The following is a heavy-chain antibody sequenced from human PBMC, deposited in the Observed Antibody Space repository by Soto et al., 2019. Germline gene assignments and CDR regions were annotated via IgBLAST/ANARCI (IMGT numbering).Heavy chain of an antibody. CDR1: GFTFSSYA. CDR3: ARDRTNYDFWSGYYGYYYYYGMDV. CDR2: ISYDGSNK. J-gene: IGHJ6*02. Sequence: QPGGSLRLSCAASGFTFSSYAVHWVRQAPGKGLEWVAVISYDGSNKYYADSVKGRFTISRDNSKNTLYLQMNSLRAEDTAVYYCARDRTNYDFWSGYYGYYYYYGMDVWGQGTTVTVSS. D-gene: IGHD3-3*01. V-gene: IGHV3-30-3*01.